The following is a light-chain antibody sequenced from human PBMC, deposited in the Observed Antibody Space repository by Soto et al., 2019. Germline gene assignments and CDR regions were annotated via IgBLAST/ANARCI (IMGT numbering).Light chain of an antibody. J-gene: IGKJ1*01. CDR3: QQYNNWPPWT. Sequence: IALRQAPGSMSLSPGERGKRSCSASHSVINNLAWYQQKPGQAPRLLIYDASTRATGIPARFSGSGSGTEFILTIISVQSEDFAVYYCQQYNNWPPWTFEQGTKVDIK. V-gene: IGKV3-15*01. CDR1: HSVINN. CDR2: DAS.